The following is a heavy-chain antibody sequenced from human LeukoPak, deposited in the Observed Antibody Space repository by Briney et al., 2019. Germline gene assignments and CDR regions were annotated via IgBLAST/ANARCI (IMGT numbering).Heavy chain of an antibody. D-gene: IGHD3-3*01. CDR2: ITSNGNSV. V-gene: IGHV3-11*04. CDR3: ARAGVDTSGYYYQGFDY. J-gene: IGHJ4*02. CDR1: GFTFSDYY. Sequence: GGSLRLSCAASGFTFSDYYMGWIRQAPGKGLEWVSYITSNGNSVYYAASVKGRFTISRDNAKNSPYLQVNSLTAEDTAVYYCARAGVDTSGYYYQGFDYWGQGTLVTVSS.